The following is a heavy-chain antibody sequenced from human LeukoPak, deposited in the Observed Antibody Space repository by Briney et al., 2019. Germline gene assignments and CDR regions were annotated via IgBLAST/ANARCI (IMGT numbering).Heavy chain of an antibody. CDR2: IRYDGSKK. J-gene: IGHJ5*02. V-gene: IGHV3-30*02. Sequence: GGSLRLSCAASGFTFSIYDMDWVRQAPGKGLEWVAFIRYDGSKKYYADSVRGRFTISRDNSKNTLYLQMNSLRAEDTAVYYCAKGQSCSGGRCYPNWFDPWGQGTLVTVSS. D-gene: IGHD2-15*01. CDR3: AKGQSCSGGRCYPNWFDP. CDR1: GFTFSIYD.